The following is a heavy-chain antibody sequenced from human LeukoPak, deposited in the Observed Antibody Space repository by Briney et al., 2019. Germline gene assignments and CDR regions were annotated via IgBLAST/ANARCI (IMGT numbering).Heavy chain of an antibody. V-gene: IGHV3-21*01. J-gene: IGHJ6*02. CDR1: GFTFSSYS. Sequence: GGSLRLSCAASGFTFSSYSMNWVRQAPGKGLEWVSSISSSSSYIYYADSVKGRFTISRDNAKNSLYLQMNSLRAEDTAVYYCARDGYYDSSGYPTYYYYGMDVWGQGTTVTVSS. CDR2: ISSSSSYI. CDR3: ARDGYYDSSGYPTYYYYGMDV. D-gene: IGHD3-22*01.